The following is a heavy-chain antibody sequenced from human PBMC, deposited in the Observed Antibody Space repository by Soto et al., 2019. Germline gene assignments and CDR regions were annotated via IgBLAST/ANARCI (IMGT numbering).Heavy chain of an antibody. CDR3: ASRDRGDGYNYVFDY. CDR2: IYYSGST. D-gene: IGHD5-12*01. Sequence: PSDTLSLTCTVSGGSISSSSYYWGWIRQPPGKGLEWIGSIYYSGSTYYNPSLKSRVTISVDTSKNQFSLKLSSVTAADTAVYYCASRDRGDGYNYVFDYWGQGTLVTVSS. J-gene: IGHJ4*02. CDR1: GGSISSSSYY. V-gene: IGHV4-39*01.